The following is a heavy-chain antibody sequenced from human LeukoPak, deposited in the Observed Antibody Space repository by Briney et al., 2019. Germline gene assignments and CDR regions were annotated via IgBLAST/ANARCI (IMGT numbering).Heavy chain of an antibody. V-gene: IGHV3-30-3*01. CDR2: ISYDGSNK. D-gene: IGHD2-21*01. CDR1: GFTFSSYT. Sequence: GRSLRLSCAASGFTFSSYTMHWVRQAPGKGLEWVAVISYDGSNKYYADSVKGRFTISRDNAKNSLYLQMNNLRAEDTAVYYCARDYMVIDLDFWGQGTLVTVSS. J-gene: IGHJ4*02. CDR3: ARDYMVIDLDF.